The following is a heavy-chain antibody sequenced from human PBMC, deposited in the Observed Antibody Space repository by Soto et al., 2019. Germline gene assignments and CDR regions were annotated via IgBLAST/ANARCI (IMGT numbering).Heavy chain of an antibody. CDR2: ISRDGSNA. D-gene: IGHD2-21*01. Sequence: QVQLVESGGGVVQPGRSLTLSCVASGFTFSSYVIHWVRQTPDKGLEWVAFISRDGSNAYYADSVKGRFTISRDNSKNTLYLEMNSLRAEDTAVYYCASYDEGRSDCDLGYWGQGTLVIVSS. V-gene: IGHV3-30-3*01. CDR1: GFTFSSYV. CDR3: ASYDEGRSDCDLGY. J-gene: IGHJ4*02.